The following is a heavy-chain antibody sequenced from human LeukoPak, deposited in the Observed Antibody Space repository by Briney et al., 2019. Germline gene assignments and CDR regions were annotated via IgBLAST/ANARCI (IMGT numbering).Heavy chain of an antibody. CDR1: GGSFSGYY. CDR3: ARDYDYSNHNTYY. D-gene: IGHD4-11*01. CDR2: INHSGST. J-gene: IGHJ4*02. V-gene: IGHV4-34*01. Sequence: SETLSLTCAVYGGSFSGYYWSWIRQPPGKGLEWIGEINHSGSTNYNPSLKSRVTISVDTSKNQFSLKLSSVTAADTAVYYCARDYDYSNHNTYYWGQGTLVTVSS.